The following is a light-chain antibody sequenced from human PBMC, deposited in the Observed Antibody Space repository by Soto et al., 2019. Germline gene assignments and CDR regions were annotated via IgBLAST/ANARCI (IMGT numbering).Light chain of an antibody. CDR2: DVT. J-gene: IGLJ2*01. CDR3: SSYTSSNTVL. V-gene: IGLV2-14*03. Sequence: QSALTQPASVSGSPGQSITISCTGTSSDVGGYNYVSWYQHHPGKAPKLMIYDVTDRPSGISFRFSGSKSGNTASLTISRLQAEDEADYYGSSYTSSNTVLFGGGTKLTVL. CDR1: SSDVGGYNY.